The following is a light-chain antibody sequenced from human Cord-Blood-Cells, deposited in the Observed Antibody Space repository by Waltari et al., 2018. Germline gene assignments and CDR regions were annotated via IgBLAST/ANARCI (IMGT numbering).Light chain of an antibody. V-gene: IGKV1-39*01. CDR2: ASS. CDR3: QQSYSTPPT. Sequence: DIQITQIPSSLSASVGDRDPITRLASQSISSHLNWYQQKPGKAPKLLIYASSSLQSGVPSRFSGSGSGTDFTLTISSLQPEDFATYYCQQSYSTPPTFGGGTKVEIK. CDR1: QSISSH. J-gene: IGKJ4*01.